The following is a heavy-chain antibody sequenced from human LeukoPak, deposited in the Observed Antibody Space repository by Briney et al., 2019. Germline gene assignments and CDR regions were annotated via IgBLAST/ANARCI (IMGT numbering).Heavy chain of an antibody. V-gene: IGHV3-21*01. CDR1: GFTFSSYA. J-gene: IGHJ4*02. D-gene: IGHD2/OR15-2a*01. Sequence: PGGSLRLSCAASGFTFSSYAMSWVRQAPGKGLEWVSSISSSSSYIYYADSVKGRFTISRDNAKNSLYLQMNSLRAEDTAVYYCARVVTTFHFDYWGQGTLVTVSS. CDR3: ARVVTTFHFDY. CDR2: ISSSSSYI.